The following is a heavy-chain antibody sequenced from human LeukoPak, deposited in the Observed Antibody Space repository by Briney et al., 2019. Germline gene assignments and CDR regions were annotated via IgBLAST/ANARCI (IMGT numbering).Heavy chain of an antibody. CDR1: GFTFSDYY. J-gene: IGHJ5*02. CDR3: VRDPRRAQYQLPMYNWFDP. Sequence: PGGSLRLSCAASGFTFSDYYMSWIRQAPGKGLEWVSYISSSGSTIYYADSVKGRFTISRDNAKNSLYLQMNSLRAEATAVYYCVRDPRRAQYQLPMYNWFDPWGQGTLVTVSS. CDR2: ISSSGSTI. V-gene: IGHV3-11*01. D-gene: IGHD2-2*01.